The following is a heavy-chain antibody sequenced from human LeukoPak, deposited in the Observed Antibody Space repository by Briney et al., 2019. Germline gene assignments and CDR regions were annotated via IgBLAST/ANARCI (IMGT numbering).Heavy chain of an antibody. V-gene: IGHV4-61*01. CDR2: IYYSGST. CDR1: GGSIRSSYYY. J-gene: IGHJ6*02. Sequence: PSETLSLTCTVSGGSIRSSYYYWSWIRQPPGKGLEWIGYIYYSGSTNYNPSLKSRVTISVDTSKNQFSLKLSSVTAADTAVYYCARVRVGMDVWGQGTTVTVSS. CDR3: ARVRVGMDV.